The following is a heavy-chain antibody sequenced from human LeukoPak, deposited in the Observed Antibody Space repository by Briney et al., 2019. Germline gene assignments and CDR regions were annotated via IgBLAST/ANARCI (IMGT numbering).Heavy chain of an antibody. V-gene: IGHV3-11*01. D-gene: IGHD6-13*01. CDR3: ARRKFSSCWSPNEFYFDY. Sequence: GGSLRLSCAASGFTFSDYYMSWIRQAPGKGLEWVSYISSDSSIIYYAHSVKGRFTISRDNTKNSLYLQMNSLRAEDTAVYYCARRKFSSCWSPNEFYFDYWGQGTLVTVSS. J-gene: IGHJ4*02. CDR1: GFTFSDYY. CDR2: ISSDSSII.